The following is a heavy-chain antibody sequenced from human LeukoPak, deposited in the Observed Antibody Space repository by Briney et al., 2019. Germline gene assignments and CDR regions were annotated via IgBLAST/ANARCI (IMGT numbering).Heavy chain of an antibody. D-gene: IGHD3-10*01. CDR1: GFTFSIYG. CDR2: IRYDGSNK. J-gene: IGHJ3*02. Sequence: GGSLRLSCAASGFTFSIYGMRWVRQAPGKGLGWVAFIRYDGSNKYYADSVKGRFTISRDNSKNTLYLQMNSLRAEDTAVYYCAKDSSGSGEGFDIWGQGTMVTVSS. V-gene: IGHV3-30*02. CDR3: AKDSSGSGEGFDI.